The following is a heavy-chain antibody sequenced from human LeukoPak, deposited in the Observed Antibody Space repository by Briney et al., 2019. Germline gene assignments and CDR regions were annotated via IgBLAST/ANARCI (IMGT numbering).Heavy chain of an antibody. Sequence: GGSLRLSCAASGFTFSSYEMNWVRQAPGKGLEWVSYISSSGSTIYYADSVKGRFTISRDNAKNSLYLQMNSLRAEDTALYYCARLWRWLGYMDVWGKGTTVTVSS. CDR2: ISSSGSTI. D-gene: IGHD5-24*01. CDR3: ARLWRWLGYMDV. V-gene: IGHV3-48*03. J-gene: IGHJ6*03. CDR1: GFTFSSYE.